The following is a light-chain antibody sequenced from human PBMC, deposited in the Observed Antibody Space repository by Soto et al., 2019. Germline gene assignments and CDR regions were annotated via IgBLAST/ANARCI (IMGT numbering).Light chain of an antibody. Sequence: QSALTQPASVSGSPGQSITISCTGTSDDVGGYNYVSWYQQHPGKAPKLMIFEVNNRPSGVSNRFSGSRSGNTASLTISGLQGEDEADYYCSSYRGGNARVVFGGGTQVTVL. CDR1: SDDVGGYNY. V-gene: IGLV2-14*01. CDR3: SSYRGGNARVV. J-gene: IGLJ2*01. CDR2: EVN.